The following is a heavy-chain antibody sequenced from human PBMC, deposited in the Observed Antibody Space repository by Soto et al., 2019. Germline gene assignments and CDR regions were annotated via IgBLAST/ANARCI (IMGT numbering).Heavy chain of an antibody. CDR1: GFTFSSYG. Sequence: QVQLVESGGGVVQPGRSLRLSCAASGFTFSSYGMHWVRQAPGKGLEWVAVISYDGSNKYYADSVKGRFTISRDNSKNTLYVQMSSLGAEGTAVDYCARDGRRGMDVW. CDR2: ISYDGSNK. V-gene: IGHV3-30*03. J-gene: IGHJ6*01. CDR3: ARDGRRGMDV.